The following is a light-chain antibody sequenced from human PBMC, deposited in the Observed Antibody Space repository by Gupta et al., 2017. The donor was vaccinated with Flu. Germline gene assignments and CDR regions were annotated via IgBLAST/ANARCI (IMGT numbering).Light chain of an antibody. Sequence: QSVLTQPPSVSAAPGQKVTISCSGSSSNIGNHYVSWYQHLPGTATKLLIGENDQRPSGIPDRFSGYKSGTSATLGITGLQTGDEAEDYCAEWDSSLKSGVFGGGTRLTVL. CDR2: END. CDR1: SSNIGNHY. J-gene: IGLJ2*01. V-gene: IGLV1-51*02. CDR3: AEWDSSLKSGV.